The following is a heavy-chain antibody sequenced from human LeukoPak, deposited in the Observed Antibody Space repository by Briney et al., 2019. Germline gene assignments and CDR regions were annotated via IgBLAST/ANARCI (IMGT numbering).Heavy chain of an antibody. CDR1: GYTFTSYG. Sequence: ASVEVSCKASGYTFTSYGISWVRQAPGQGLEWMGWISAYNGNTNYAQKLQGRVTMTTDTSTSTAYMELRSLRSDDTAVYYCARDTITPEGHYYMDVWGKGTTVTVSS. V-gene: IGHV1-18*01. CDR3: ARDTITPEGHYYMDV. D-gene: IGHD5-12*01. CDR2: ISAYNGNT. J-gene: IGHJ6*03.